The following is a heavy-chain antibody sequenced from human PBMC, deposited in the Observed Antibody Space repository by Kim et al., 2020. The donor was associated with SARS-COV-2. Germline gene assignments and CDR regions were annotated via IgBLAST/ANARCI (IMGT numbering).Heavy chain of an antibody. Sequence: GGSLRLSCAASGFALSGHAMHWVRQAPGKGLEWLTVISYDGSKRYYVDSVRGRFTISRDTSKNTLYLQMDSLRPEDTALYYCARDGSYYGVGTYSDYW. CDR3: ARDGSYYGVGTYSDYW. CDR1: GFALSGHA. V-gene: IGHV3-30*04. J-gene: IGHJ2*01. CDR2: ISYDGSKR. D-gene: IGHD2-8*01.